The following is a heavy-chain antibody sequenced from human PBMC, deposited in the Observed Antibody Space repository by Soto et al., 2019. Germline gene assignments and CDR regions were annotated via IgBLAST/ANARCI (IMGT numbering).Heavy chain of an antibody. CDR3: ARVVPGAEAWFGP. V-gene: IGHV1-18*01. CDR1: GYTFPNNG. J-gene: IGHJ5*02. CDR2: ISLYSDGT. D-gene: IGHD2-2*01. Sequence: QVQLVQSGGEVKRPGAPVKVSSKTPGYTFPNNGITGFQKAPGKPLEWLGWISLYSDGTNYAQKFQGRASMTTDTSTTTAYMELRSLRSDDTAVYYCARVVPGAEAWFGPWGQGTLVTVSS.